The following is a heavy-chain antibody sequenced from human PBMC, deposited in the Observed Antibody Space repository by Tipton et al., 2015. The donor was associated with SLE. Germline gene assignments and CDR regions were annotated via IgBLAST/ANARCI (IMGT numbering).Heavy chain of an antibody. D-gene: IGHD6-13*01. V-gene: IGHV4-39*07. CDR3: ASSNGYSNSWYAPYNWFDP. CDR2: IYYSGGT. CDR1: GGSISSSSYY. J-gene: IGHJ5*02. Sequence: TLSLTCTVSGGSISSSSYYWGWIRQPPGKGLEWIGSIYYSGGTYYNPSLKSRLTISVDTSKNQFSLKLSSVTAADTAVYYCASSNGYSNSWYAPYNWFDPWGLGTLFTVSS.